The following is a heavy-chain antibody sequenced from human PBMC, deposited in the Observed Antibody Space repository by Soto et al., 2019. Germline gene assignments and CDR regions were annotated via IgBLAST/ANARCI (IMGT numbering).Heavy chain of an antibody. CDR2: INPNSGGT. J-gene: IGHJ4*02. V-gene: IGHV1-2*04. CDR3: ARDPYGSGWYFDY. Sequence: ASVKVSCKASGCTFTGYYMHWVRQAPGQGLEWMGWINPNSGGTNYAQKFQGWVTMTRDTSISTAYMELSRLRSDDTAVYYCARDPYGSGWYFDYWGQGTLVTVSS. CDR1: GCTFTGYY. D-gene: IGHD6-19*01.